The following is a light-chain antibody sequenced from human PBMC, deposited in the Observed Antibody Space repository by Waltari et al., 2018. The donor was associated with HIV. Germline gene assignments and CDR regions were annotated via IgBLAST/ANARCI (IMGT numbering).Light chain of an antibody. V-gene: IGLV2-11*01. CDR3: CSYSGSGTLYV. J-gene: IGLJ1*01. CDR1: SSEVGGYTF. Sequence: QSDLTQPRSVSGSPGQSVTISCTGTSSEVGGYTFVSWYQHHPGKAPKLVISDVTKRPSGVPDRFSGSKSGNTASLTISGLQAEDEADYYCCSYSGSGTLYVFGTGTEVTVL. CDR2: DVT.